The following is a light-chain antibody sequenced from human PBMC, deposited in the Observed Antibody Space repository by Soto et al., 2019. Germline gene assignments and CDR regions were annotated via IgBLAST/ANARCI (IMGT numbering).Light chain of an antibody. V-gene: IGKV1-6*01. Sequence: AVQLTQSPSSLSASVGDSVSFTCRASQGIGNDLGWNQQKPGKAPKLLLFATSNLQSGVPSRFSGSGSGTDFTLTIANLQPEDFATYYCLQDYNYPPTFGPGTKVEIK. J-gene: IGKJ2*01. CDR2: ATS. CDR3: LQDYNYPPT. CDR1: QGIGND.